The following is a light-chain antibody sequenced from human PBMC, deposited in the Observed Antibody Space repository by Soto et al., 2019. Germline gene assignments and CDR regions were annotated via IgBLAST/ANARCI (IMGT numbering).Light chain of an antibody. CDR1: QSISSW. CDR3: QQYKTFWT. CDR2: DAS. V-gene: IGKV1-5*01. J-gene: IGKJ1*01. Sequence: DIQMTQSPSTLSASVGDRVTITCRASQSISSWLAWYQQKPGKAPKLLIYDASSLESGVPSRFSGSGSGTEFTLTISSLQPDDFATYYCQQYKTFWTFGPGTKVEIK.